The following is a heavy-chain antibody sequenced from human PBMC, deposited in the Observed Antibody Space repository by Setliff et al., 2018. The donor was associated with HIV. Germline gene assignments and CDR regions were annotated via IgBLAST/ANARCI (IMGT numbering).Heavy chain of an antibody. Sequence: SETLSLTCAVYGGSFSGYYWSWVRQPPGKGLEWIATIHQSGTTYYNPSLNSRVTISVDTSKNQFSLHVYSVTAADTAVYSCARYVSSGFYFDYWGQGTLVTVSS. V-gene: IGHV4-34*01. CDR3: ARYVSSGFYFDY. CDR1: GGSFSGYY. J-gene: IGHJ4*02. D-gene: IGHD3-22*01. CDR2: IHQSGTT.